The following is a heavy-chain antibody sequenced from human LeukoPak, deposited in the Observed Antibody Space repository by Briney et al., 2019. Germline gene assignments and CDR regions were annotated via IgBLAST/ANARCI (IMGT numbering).Heavy chain of an antibody. CDR2: ISSSGSTI. V-gene: IGHV3-11*01. Sequence: PGGSLRLSCAASGFTFSDYYMSWIRQAPGKGLEWVSYISSSGSTIYCADSVKGRFTISRDNAKNSLYLQMNSLRAEDTAVYYCAREARYTGNSSSWYRLNYYYYYMDVWGKGTTVTISS. D-gene: IGHD6-13*01. CDR1: GFTFSDYY. CDR3: AREARYTGNSSSWYRLNYYYYYMDV. J-gene: IGHJ6*03.